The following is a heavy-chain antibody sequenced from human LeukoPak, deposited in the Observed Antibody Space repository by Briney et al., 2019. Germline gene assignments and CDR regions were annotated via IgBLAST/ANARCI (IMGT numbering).Heavy chain of an antibody. Sequence: GRSLRLSCAASGFTFSSYAMHWVRQAPGKGLEWVSAISGSGGSTYYADSVKGRFTISRGNSKNTLYLQMNSLRAEDTAVYYCAKALGYYDSSGYSGWGQGTLVTVSS. CDR1: GFTFSSYA. D-gene: IGHD3-22*01. CDR2: ISGSGGST. V-gene: IGHV3-23*01. J-gene: IGHJ4*02. CDR3: AKALGYYDSSGYSG.